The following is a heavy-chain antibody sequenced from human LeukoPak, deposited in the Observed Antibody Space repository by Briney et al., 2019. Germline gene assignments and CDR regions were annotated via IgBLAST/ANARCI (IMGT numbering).Heavy chain of an antibody. CDR3: ARDRMDTAMVTTPYARRFDP. Sequence: KPGGSLRLSCAASGFTFSSYSMNWVRQAPGKGLEWVSSISSSSSYIYYADSVKGRFNISRDNAKNSLYLQMNSLRAEDTAVYYCARDRMDTAMVTTPYARRFDPWGQGTLVTVSS. CDR2: ISSSSSYI. J-gene: IGHJ5*02. V-gene: IGHV3-21*01. D-gene: IGHD5-18*01. CDR1: GFTFSSYS.